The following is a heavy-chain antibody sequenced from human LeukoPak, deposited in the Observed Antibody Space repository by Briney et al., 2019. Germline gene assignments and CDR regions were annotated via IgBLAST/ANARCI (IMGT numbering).Heavy chain of an antibody. J-gene: IGHJ4*02. D-gene: IGHD5-12*01. V-gene: IGHV5-51*01. CDR1: GYSFTSYW. CDR2: IYPGDSDT. CDR3: ARHRVASGYDTNPAIDY. Sequence: GESLKISCKGSGYSFTSYWIGWVRQMPGKGLEWMGMIYPGDSDTRYSPSFQGQVTISADKSISTAYLQWSSLKASDTAMYYCARHRVASGYDTNPAIDYWGQGTLVTVSS.